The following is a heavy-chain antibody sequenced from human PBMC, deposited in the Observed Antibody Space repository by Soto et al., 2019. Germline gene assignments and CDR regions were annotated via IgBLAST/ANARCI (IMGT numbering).Heavy chain of an antibody. V-gene: IGHV1-69*02. J-gene: IGHJ4*02. D-gene: IGHD3-10*01. CDR1: GDTFNFYS. CDR2: VNPIVSMS. Sequence: QVQLVQSGAEVKRPGSSVKVSCKASGDTFNFYSINWVRQAPGLGLEWMGRVNPIVSMSNYAQKFQGRVTMTAEKSTSKANMELSSLRSEDKAIYYCASSYGSGYRAFDYWGQGDLVSVSS. CDR3: ASSYGSGYRAFDY.